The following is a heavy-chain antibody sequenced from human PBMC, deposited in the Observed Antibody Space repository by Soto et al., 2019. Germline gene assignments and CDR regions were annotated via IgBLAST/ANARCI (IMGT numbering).Heavy chain of an antibody. CDR1: GGSISSYY. V-gene: IGHV4-59*01. J-gene: IGHJ6*02. CDR3: ARDSGYSYGSLFWPTYYYYGMDV. D-gene: IGHD5-18*01. CDR2: IYYSGST. Sequence: PSETLSLTCTVSGGSISSYYWSWIRQPPGKGLEWIGYIYYSGSTNYNPSLKSRVTISVDTSKNQFSLKLSSVTAADTAVYYCARDSGYSYGSLFWPTYYYYGMDVWGQGTTVTVSS.